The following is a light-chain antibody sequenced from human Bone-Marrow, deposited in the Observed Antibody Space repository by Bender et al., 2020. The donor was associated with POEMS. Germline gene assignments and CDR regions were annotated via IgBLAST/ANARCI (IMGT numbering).Light chain of an antibody. J-gene: IGLJ3*02. V-gene: IGLV1-44*01. CDR2: SSH. CDR3: AVWDDSLNGWV. Sequence: QSVLTQPPSASGTPGQRVTISCSGGSSNIGAHAVNWYQHLPGTAPKLLIYSSHRRPSEVPYRFSGSRSGTSASLAISGLQSGNEAEYDCAVWDDSLNGWVFGGGTKLAVL. CDR1: SSNIGAHA.